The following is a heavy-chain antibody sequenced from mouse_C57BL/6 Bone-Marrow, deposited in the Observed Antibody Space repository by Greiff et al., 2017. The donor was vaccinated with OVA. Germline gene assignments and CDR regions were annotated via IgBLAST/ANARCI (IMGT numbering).Heavy chain of an antibody. V-gene: IGHV3-6*01. CDR2: ISYDGSN. D-gene: IGHD1-1*01. CDR1: GYSITSGYY. CDR3: ARDASYYGSSYNFDY. J-gene: IGHJ2*01. Sequence: EVQRVESGPGLVKPSQSLSLTCSVTGYSITSGYYWNWIRQFPGNKLEWMGYISYDGSNNYNPSLKNRISITRDTSKNQFFLKLNSVTTEDTATYYCARDASYYGSSYNFDYWGQGTTLTVSS.